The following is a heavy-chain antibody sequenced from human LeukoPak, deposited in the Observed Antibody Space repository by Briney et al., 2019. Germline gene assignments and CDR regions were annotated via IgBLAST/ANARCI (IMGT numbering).Heavy chain of an antibody. D-gene: IGHD3-16*01. J-gene: IGHJ4*02. CDR1: GFTFSSYA. Sequence: GGALSLSCAASGFTFSSYAISWVRQAPEKGLEWVSAISESGDRTYHADSVKGRFTISRDNSRDTLYLQMNSLRGEDTAVYYCVRESVGHSYATHWGQGTLVTVSS. V-gene: IGHV3-23*01. CDR3: VRESVGHSYATH. CDR2: ISESGDRT.